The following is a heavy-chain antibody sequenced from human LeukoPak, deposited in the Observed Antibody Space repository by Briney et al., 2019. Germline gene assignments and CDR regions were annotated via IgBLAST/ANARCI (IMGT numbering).Heavy chain of an antibody. CDR3: ARKGIAAAGSFDY. CDR1: GGSISSSSYY. CDR2: IYYSGST. J-gene: IGHJ4*02. V-gene: IGHV4-39*07. D-gene: IGHD6-13*01. Sequence: PSETLSLTCTVSGGSISSSSYYWGWIRQPPGKGLEWIGSIYYSGSTYYNPSLKSRVTISVDTSKSQFSLKLSSVTAADTAVYYCARKGIAAAGSFDYWGQGTLVTVSS.